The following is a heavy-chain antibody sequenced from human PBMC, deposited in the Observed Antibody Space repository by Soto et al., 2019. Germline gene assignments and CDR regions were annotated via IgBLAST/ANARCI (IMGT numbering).Heavy chain of an antibody. D-gene: IGHD1-26*01. CDR3: ARGFSGSYQYYYYYYMDV. CDR2: IYYSGST. Sequence: SETLSLTCTVSGGSISSYYWIWIRQPPGKGLEWIGYIYYSGSTNYNPSLKSRVTISVDTSKNQFSLKLSSVTAADTAVYYCARGFSGSYQYYYYYYMDVWGKGTTVTVSS. V-gene: IGHV4-59*01. CDR1: GGSISSYY. J-gene: IGHJ6*03.